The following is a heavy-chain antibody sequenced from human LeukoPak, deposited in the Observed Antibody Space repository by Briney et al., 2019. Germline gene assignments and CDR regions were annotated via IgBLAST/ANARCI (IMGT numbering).Heavy chain of an antibody. CDR3: ARTALGLDY. CDR2: IQTSGDI. CDR1: AGSISSYY. V-gene: IGHV4-4*07. J-gene: IGHJ4*02. D-gene: IGHD2-21*02. Sequence: PSETLSLTCTVSAGSISSYYWRWIRQPAGKGLEWIGRIQTSGDIKYNPSLKSRVTMSLDTSKSQLSLKLSSVTAADTAVYYCARTALGLDYWGQGTLVTVSS.